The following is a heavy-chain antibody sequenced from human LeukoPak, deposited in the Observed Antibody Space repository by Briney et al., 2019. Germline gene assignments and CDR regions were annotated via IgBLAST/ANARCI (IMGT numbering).Heavy chain of an antibody. CDR3: AREKVTTVTTNAFDI. Sequence: GGSLRLSCAASGFTFSSYSMNWVRQAPGKGLERVSYISSSSSTIYYADSVKGRFTISRDNAKNSLYLQMNSLRAEDTAVYYCAREKVTTVTTNAFDIWGQGTMVTVSS. CDR2: ISSSSSTI. J-gene: IGHJ3*02. D-gene: IGHD4-17*01. V-gene: IGHV3-48*01. CDR1: GFTFSSYS.